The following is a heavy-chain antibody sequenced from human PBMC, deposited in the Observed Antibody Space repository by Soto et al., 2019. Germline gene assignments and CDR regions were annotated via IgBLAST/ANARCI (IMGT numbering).Heavy chain of an antibody. V-gene: IGHV5-51*01. CDR2: IYPGDSDT. CDR1: GYTFTNYW. J-gene: IGHJ6*02. CDR3: AASIFYYGMDV. Sequence: DSLRISCKGSGYTFTNYWIGWVRQMPGKGLEWMGIIYPGDSDTKYNPSFQGQVTISADKSITTTYLRWTSLKASDTAIYYCAASIFYYGMDVWGQGTTVTV.